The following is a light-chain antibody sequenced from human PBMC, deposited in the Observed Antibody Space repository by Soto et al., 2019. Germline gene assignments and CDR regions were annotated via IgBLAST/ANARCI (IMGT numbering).Light chain of an antibody. CDR1: QSISSW. CDR2: DAS. J-gene: IGKJ3*01. Sequence: DIQMTQSPSTLSASVGDRVTITCRASQSISSWLAWYQQKPGKAPKLLIYDASSLESGVPSRFSGSGSGTEFTLTISSLQPDDFATYYCQQYNSYSRFGPGTKVDI. CDR3: QQYNSYSR. V-gene: IGKV1-5*01.